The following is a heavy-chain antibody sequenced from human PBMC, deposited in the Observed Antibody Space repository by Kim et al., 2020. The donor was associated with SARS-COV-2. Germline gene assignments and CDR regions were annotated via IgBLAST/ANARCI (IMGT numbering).Heavy chain of an antibody. Sequence: SGPTLVKPTQTLTLTCTFSGFSLTSSGVGVGWIRQPPGKALEWLAVFYWDDDQRYSPSLKNRLTISRDISKTQVVLRMTNMDPVDTATYYCAQTSASFDFWGQGPLVTVST. J-gene: IGHJ4*02. CDR3: AQTSASFDF. V-gene: IGHV2-5*02. CDR1: GFSLTSSGVG. D-gene: IGHD3-16*01. CDR2: FYWDDDQ.